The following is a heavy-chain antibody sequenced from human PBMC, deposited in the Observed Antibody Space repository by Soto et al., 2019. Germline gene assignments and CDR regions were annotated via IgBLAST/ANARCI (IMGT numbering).Heavy chain of an antibody. Sequence: SETLSLTCTVSGGSISSYYWSWIRQPPGKGLEWIGYIYYSGSTNYNPSLKSRVTISVDTSKNQFSLKLSSVTAADTAVYYCARSGLGGDAFDIWGQGTMVTVSS. CDR1: GGSISSYY. CDR3: ARSGLGGDAFDI. V-gene: IGHV4-59*01. D-gene: IGHD3-10*01. CDR2: IYYSGST. J-gene: IGHJ3*02.